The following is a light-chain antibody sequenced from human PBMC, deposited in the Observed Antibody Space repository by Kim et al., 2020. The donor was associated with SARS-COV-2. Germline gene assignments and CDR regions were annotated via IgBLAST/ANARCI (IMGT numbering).Light chain of an antibody. CDR1: TGAVTSGHY. V-gene: IGLV7-46*01. CDR2: DTN. J-gene: IGLJ3*02. CDR3: FLSYGDARRV. Sequence: GGTVTLTGGSNTGAVTSGHYPYWFQQKPGQAPTTLIYDTNNKHSWTPARFSGSLLGGKAALTLSGAQPEDEAYYYCFLSYGDARRVFGGGTKLTVL.